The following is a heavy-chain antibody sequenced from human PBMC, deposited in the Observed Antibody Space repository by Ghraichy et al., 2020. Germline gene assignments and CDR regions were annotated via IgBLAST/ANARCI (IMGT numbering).Heavy chain of an antibody. CDR2: ITSTSNSI. Sequence: GGSLRLSCAASGFIFSTYNMNWVRQAPGKGLEWVSSITSTSNSIYYEDSVKGRFTMSRDNAKNSLYLQMSSLRAEDTAIYYCVRPYSGSYSFDSWGQGTLVTVSS. J-gene: IGHJ4*02. V-gene: IGHV3-21*01. CDR1: GFIFSTYN. D-gene: IGHD1-26*01. CDR3: VRPYSGSYSFDS.